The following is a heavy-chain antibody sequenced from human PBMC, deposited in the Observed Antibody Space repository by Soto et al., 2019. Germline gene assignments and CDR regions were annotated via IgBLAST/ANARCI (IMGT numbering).Heavy chain of an antibody. CDR2: IRSKANNYAT. V-gene: IGHV3-73*01. D-gene: IGHD4-17*01. J-gene: IGHJ4*02. CDR1: GFTFSGSA. Sequence: EVQLVESGGGLVQPGESLKLSCAVSGFTFSGSAMHWVRQAFGKGLEWVGRIRSKANNYATAYAASVKGRFTISRDDSQNTAYLQINCLQSEDSSVYYCTRGYGDYVRDYWGQGTLVTVSS. CDR3: TRGYGDYVRDY.